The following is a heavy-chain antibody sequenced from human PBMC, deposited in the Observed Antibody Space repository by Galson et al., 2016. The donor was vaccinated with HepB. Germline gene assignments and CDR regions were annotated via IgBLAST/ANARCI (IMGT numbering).Heavy chain of an antibody. CDR3: VQDRGFCSSSRCYAGAFDF. J-gene: IGHJ3*01. CDR2: ITRNSGNI. D-gene: IGHD2-2*01. CDR1: GFNLNDYA. V-gene: IGHV3-9*01. Sequence: SLRLSCAVSGFNLNDYAMHWVRQAPGRGPEWVSSITRNSGNIGYADSVRGRFTISRDNAKMSLYLQMNDLRAEDTALYYCVQDRGFCSSSRCYAGAFDFWGQGTMVTVSS.